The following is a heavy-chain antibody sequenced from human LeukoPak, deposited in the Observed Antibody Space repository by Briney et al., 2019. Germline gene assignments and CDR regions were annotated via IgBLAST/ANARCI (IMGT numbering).Heavy chain of an antibody. CDR1: GGTFSSYA. CDR3: ARDLGCSSTSCNSGFDP. J-gene: IGHJ5*02. D-gene: IGHD2-2*01. V-gene: IGHV1-69*05. CDR2: IIPIFGTA. Sequence: ASVKVSCKASGGTFSSYAISWVGQAPGQGLEWMGGIIPIFGTANYAQKFQGRVTITTDESTSTAYMELSSLRSEDTAVYYCARDLGCSSTSCNSGFDPWGQGTLVTVSS.